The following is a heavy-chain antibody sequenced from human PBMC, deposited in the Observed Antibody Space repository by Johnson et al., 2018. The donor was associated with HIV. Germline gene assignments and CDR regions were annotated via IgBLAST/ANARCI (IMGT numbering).Heavy chain of an antibody. CDR3: ARGGCLQLRGALDI. CDR1: GFNVSNNY. J-gene: IGHJ3*02. D-gene: IGHD5-24*01. V-gene: IGHV3-66*02. Sequence: VQLVESGGGLVQPGGSLGLACVGSGFNVSNNYMSWVRQPPGQGLEWVSTLYSSGNTYYADSVKGRFTISRDSSRNTLYLQMDSLRAEDTAVYYCARGGCLQLRGALDIWGQGTMVIVSS. CDR2: LYSSGNT.